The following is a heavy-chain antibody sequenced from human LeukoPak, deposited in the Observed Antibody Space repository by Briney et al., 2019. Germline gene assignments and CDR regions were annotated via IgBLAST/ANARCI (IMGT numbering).Heavy chain of an antibody. Sequence: GGSLRLSCAASEFTFSNYGMSWVRQAPGKGLEWVSAISGSGGSTYYADSVKGRFTISRDNAKNSLYLQMNSLRAEDTAVYYCAELGITMIGGVWGKGTTVTISS. V-gene: IGHV3-23*01. CDR3: AELGITMIGGV. D-gene: IGHD3-10*02. J-gene: IGHJ6*04. CDR1: EFTFSNYG. CDR2: ISGSGGST.